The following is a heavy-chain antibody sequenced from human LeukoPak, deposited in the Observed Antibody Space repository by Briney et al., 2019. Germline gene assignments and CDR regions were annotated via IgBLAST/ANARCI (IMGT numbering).Heavy chain of an antibody. D-gene: IGHD2-2*02. CDR1: GGSVSSGSYY. Sequence: SETLSLTCTVSGGSVSSGSYYWSWIRQPPGKGLEWIGYIYYSGSTNYNPSLKSRVTTSVDTSKNQFSLKLSSVTAADTAVYYCASSEVVVPAAILGPFDYWGQGTLVTVSS. CDR3: ASSEVVVPAAILGPFDY. CDR2: IYYSGST. J-gene: IGHJ4*02. V-gene: IGHV4-61*01.